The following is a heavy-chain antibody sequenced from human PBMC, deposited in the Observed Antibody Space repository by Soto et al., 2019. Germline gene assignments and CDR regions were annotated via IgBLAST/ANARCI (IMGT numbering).Heavy chain of an antibody. J-gene: IGHJ6*03. D-gene: IGHD3-10*02. Sequence: EVQLVESGGGLVQPGGSLRLSCAASGFTFSSYWMSWVRQAPGKGLEWVANIKQDGSEKYYVDSVKGRFTISRDNAKNSLYLQMNSLRAEDTAVYYCARVLDGRGVIRYYYYYMDVWGKGTTVTVSS. CDR3: ARVLDGRGVIRYYYYYMDV. CDR1: GFTFSSYW. V-gene: IGHV3-7*01. CDR2: IKQDGSEK.